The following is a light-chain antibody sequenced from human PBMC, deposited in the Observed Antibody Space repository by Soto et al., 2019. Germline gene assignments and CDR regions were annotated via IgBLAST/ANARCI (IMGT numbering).Light chain of an antibody. J-gene: IGKJ4*01. V-gene: IGKV1-16*01. Sequence: DIQMTQSPSSLSASVGDRVTITCRASQDISNRLTWFQQKPGKAPKSLIYAASTLEGGVPSRFSRSGSGTDFTLSISNLPPEDVAIYYCHHYITFPLPFGGGTRVDIK. CDR2: AAS. CDR3: HHYITFPLP. CDR1: QDISNR.